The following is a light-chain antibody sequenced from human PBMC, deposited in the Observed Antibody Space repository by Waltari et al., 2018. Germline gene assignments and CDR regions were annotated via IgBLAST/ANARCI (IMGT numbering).Light chain of an antibody. CDR2: WES. Sequence: DIVMTQSPDSLAVSLGERATINCKSSQSVLYSSNNKNYLAWYQQKPGQPPMLIIYWESTGKSRLPARCSGSGSGTDFTRTISRLQAEDVAVYYSQQYYSTLYTFGQGSKLEIK. V-gene: IGKV4-1*01. CDR1: QSVLYSSNNKNY. CDR3: QQYYSTLYT. J-gene: IGKJ2*01.